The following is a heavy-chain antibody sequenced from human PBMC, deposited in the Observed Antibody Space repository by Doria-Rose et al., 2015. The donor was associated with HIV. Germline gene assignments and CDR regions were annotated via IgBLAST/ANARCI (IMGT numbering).Heavy chain of an antibody. D-gene: IGHD1-7*01. Sequence: PSFAPSGFTFSTHYFHWVRQPTGKGLEWVSGIGTAGETYYAGSVKGRFTISRENAKYSLYLQMNSLRAGDTAVYDGATGTTGWDSWGQGTLVTVSS. V-gene: IGHV3-13*04. CDR1: GFTFSTHY. J-gene: IGHJ4*02. CDR3: ATGTTGWDS. CDR2: IGTAGET.